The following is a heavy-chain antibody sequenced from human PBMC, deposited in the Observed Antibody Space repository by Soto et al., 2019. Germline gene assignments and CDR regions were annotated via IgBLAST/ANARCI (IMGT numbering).Heavy chain of an antibody. Sequence: GGALRLSCAGCGLTLSDYYMSWFHQAPGKGLEWVSYISSSGSTIYYADSVKGRFTISRDNAKNSLYLQMNSLRAEDTAVYYCARDPGWHDAFDIWGHGTMVTVSS. CDR3: ARDPGWHDAFDI. CDR2: ISSSGSTI. CDR1: GLTLSDYY. V-gene: IGHV3-11*01. J-gene: IGHJ3*02. D-gene: IGHD6-19*01.